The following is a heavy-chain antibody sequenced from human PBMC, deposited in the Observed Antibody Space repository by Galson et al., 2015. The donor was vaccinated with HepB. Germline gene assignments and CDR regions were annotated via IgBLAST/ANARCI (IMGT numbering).Heavy chain of an antibody. V-gene: IGHV3-74*01. CDR2: INSDGTTI. CDR1: GFAFSGYW. J-gene: IGHJ4*02. D-gene: IGHD6-6*01. Sequence: SLRLSCAASGFAFSGYWMHWVRQAPGKGLMWVSRINSDGTTINYADSVKGRFTISRDNSKNTLYLQMNSLRAEDTGFYYCATAGSYRFDYWGQVTLATVSS. CDR3: ATAGSYRFDY.